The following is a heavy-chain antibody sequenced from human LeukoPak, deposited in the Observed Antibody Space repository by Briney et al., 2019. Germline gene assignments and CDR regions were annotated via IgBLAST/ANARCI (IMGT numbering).Heavy chain of an antibody. CDR3: ASFVETNWNDDSLFDY. CDR1: GGSFRGYY. V-gene: IGHV4-34*01. D-gene: IGHD1-1*01. CDR2: LNHSGST. J-gene: IGHJ4*02. Sequence: PSETLSLTCAVYGGSFRGYYWSWMRQPPGKGLEWSGELNHSGSTNYSPSLKSRVTISVDTTHNHILLEVSSVTAADTAVYYCASFVETNWNDDSLFDYWGQGTLVTVSS.